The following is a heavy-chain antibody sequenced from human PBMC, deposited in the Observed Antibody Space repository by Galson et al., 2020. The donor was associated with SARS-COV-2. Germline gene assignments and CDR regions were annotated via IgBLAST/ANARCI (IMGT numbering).Heavy chain of an antibody. CDR3: ASVYSSSWYYYYYGMDV. J-gene: IGHJ6*02. CDR2: IKSDGSII. Sequence: GESLKISCAASGFAFSNYWMHWVRQTPGKGLEWVSRIKSDGSIITYADSVKGRFTISRDNAKNSLYLQMNSLRAEDTAVYYCASVYSSSWYYYYYGMDVWGQGTTVTVSS. V-gene: IGHV3-74*01. D-gene: IGHD6-13*01. CDR1: GFAFSNYW.